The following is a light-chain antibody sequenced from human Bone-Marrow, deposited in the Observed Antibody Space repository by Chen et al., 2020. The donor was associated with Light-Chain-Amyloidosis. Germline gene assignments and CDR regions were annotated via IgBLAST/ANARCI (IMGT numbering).Light chain of an antibody. V-gene: IGLV6-57*01. CDR3: QSYQGSSQGV. J-gene: IGLJ3*02. Sequence: NFMLTQPHSVSESPGKTVIISCTRSSGSIATNYVQWYQQRPGSSPTTMIYEDDQRPSGVPDRFSGSLDRSSNSASLTISGLKTEDEADYYCQSYQGSSQGVFGGGTKLTIL. CDR1: SGSIATNY. CDR2: EDD.